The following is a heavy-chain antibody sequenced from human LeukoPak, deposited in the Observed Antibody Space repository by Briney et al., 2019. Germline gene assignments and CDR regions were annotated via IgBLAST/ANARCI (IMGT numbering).Heavy chain of an antibody. Sequence: PGGSLRLSCAASGFTFSSYWMHWVRQAPGKGLVWASRIDTDGSSTSYADSVKGRFTISRDNAKNTLYLQMSSLRAEDTAVYYCILAAAGTEFDSWGQGTLVTVSS. D-gene: IGHD6-13*01. CDR1: GFTFSSYW. CDR3: ILAAAGTEFDS. CDR2: IDTDGSST. V-gene: IGHV3-74*01. J-gene: IGHJ4*02.